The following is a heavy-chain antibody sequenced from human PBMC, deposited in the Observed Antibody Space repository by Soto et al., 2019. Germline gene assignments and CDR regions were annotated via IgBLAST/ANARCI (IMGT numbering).Heavy chain of an antibody. CDR3: ARSVEGHFDY. CDR2: ITSDTSTT. J-gene: IGHJ4*02. D-gene: IGHD6-19*01. Sequence: AGGSLRLSCAASGFTFSTYSMNWVRQAPGKGLEWFSYITSDTSTTKYADSVKGRFTISRDNAKNSLYLQMNSLRDEDTAVYYCARSVEGHFDYWGQGTVVTVSS. V-gene: IGHV3-48*02. CDR1: GFTFSTYS.